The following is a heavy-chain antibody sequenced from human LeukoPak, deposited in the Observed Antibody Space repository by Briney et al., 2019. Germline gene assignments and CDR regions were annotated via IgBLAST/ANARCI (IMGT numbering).Heavy chain of an antibody. J-gene: IGHJ6*03. Sequence: SETLSLTCAFYGGSFSGYYWSWIRQPPGKGLEWIGEINHSGSTNYNTSLKSRVTISEDTSKNQFSLKLSSVTAADTAVYYCARGQGCSSTSCHRTSISYYYYMDVWGKGTTVTVSS. CDR2: INHSGST. CDR1: GGSFSGYY. CDR3: ARGQGCSSTSCHRTSISYYYYMDV. V-gene: IGHV4-34*01. D-gene: IGHD2-2*01.